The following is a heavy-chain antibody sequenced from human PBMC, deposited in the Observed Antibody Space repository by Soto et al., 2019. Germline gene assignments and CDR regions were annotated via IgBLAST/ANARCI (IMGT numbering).Heavy chain of an antibody. CDR3: AKWGIRPRVVFDY. V-gene: IGHV3-23*01. J-gene: IGHJ4*02. D-gene: IGHD1-20*01. CDR1: GFTFSSYA. CDR2: ISGSGGST. Sequence: LRLSCAASGFTFSSYAMSWVRQAPGKGLEWVSAISGSGGSTYYADSVKGRFTISRDNSKNTLYLQMNSLRAEDTAVYYCAKWGIRPRVVFDYWGQGTLVTVSS.